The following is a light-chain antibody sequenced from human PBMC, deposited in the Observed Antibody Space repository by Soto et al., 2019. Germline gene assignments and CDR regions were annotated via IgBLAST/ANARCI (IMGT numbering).Light chain of an antibody. J-gene: IGKJ1*01. V-gene: IGKV1-5*03. CDR3: QQYNSYSA. CDR1: QSISSW. Sequence: DIQMTQSPSTLSASVGDRVTITCRASQSISSWLAWYQQKPGKAPKLLIYKASSLESGVPSRFSGSGSGTAFTLTISSLQPDDFATHYCQQYNSYSAFGQGTKVEIK. CDR2: KAS.